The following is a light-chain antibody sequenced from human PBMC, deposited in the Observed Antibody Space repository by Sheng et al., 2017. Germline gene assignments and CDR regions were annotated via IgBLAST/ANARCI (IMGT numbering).Light chain of an antibody. V-gene: IGKV1-39*01. CDR1: QNIRTH. CDR2: AAS. CDR3: QQSFEIPRT. Sequence: DIQMTQSPSSLSASVGDRVTITCRASQNIRTHLNWYQQKPGKAPQLLIYAASNLQSGVPSRFSGSGSGKEFTLTISSLQPEDFAAYYCQQSFEIPRTFGQGTKVDVK. J-gene: IGKJ1*01.